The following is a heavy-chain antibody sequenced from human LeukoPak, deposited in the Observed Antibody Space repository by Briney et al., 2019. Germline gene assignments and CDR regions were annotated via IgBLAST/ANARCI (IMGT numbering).Heavy chain of an antibody. J-gene: IGHJ2*01. D-gene: IGHD3-10*01. CDR3: ARFRPSYGLGSYGGNFDL. Sequence: GGSLRLSCAASGFKFSSYSMKWVRQAPGKGLEWVANIKYEGSEKDYLDSVEGRFIISRDNARNSLYLQMDSLRAEDTAVYYCARFRPSYGLGSYGGNFDLWGRGTLVTVSS. CDR2: IKYEGSEK. V-gene: IGHV3-7*01. CDR1: GFKFSSYS.